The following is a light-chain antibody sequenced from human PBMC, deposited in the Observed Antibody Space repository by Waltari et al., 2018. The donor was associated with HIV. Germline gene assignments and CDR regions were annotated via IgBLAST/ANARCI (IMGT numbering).Light chain of an antibody. CDR3: QKYDNAPRT. J-gene: IGKJ3*01. Sequence: DIQMTQSPGSLSAFVGDRVTITCRASQGISNFLAWFQQKPGKVPKLLIYAASTLHSGVSSRFSGSGSGTDFTLTISSLQPEDVATYYCQKYDNAPRTFGPGTKVEIK. CDR1: QGISNF. V-gene: IGKV1-27*01. CDR2: AAS.